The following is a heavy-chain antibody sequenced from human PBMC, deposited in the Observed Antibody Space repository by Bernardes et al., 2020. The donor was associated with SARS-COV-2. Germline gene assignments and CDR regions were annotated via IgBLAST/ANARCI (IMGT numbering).Heavy chain of an antibody. CDR1: GGSISSSSYY. Sequence: SETLSLTCTVSGGSISSSSYYWGWIRQPPGKGLEWIGSIYYSGSTYYNPSLKSRVTISVDTSKNQFSLKLSSVTAADTAVYYCARHSHRYYDFWSGSNPVRDDAFDIWGQGTMVTVSS. CDR3: ARHSHRYYDFWSGSNPVRDDAFDI. CDR2: IYYSGST. V-gene: IGHV4-39*01. J-gene: IGHJ3*02. D-gene: IGHD3-3*01.